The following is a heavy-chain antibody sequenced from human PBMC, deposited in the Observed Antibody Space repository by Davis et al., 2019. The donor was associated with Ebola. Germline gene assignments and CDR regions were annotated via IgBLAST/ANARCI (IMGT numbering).Heavy chain of an antibody. V-gene: IGHV3-21*01. CDR1: GFTFSSYT. J-gene: IGHJ6*02. CDR3: ASLLYYDILTGSYYGMDV. CDR2: ISSSSSYI. D-gene: IGHD3-9*01. Sequence: PGGSLRLSCVASGFTFSSYTMHWVRQAPGKGLEWVSSISSSSSYIYYADSVKGRFTISRDNAKNSLYLQMNSLRAEDTAVYYCASLLYYDILTGSYYGMDVWGQGTTVTVSS.